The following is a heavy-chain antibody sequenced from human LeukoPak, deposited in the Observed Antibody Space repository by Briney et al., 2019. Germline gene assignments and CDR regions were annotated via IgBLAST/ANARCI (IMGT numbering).Heavy chain of an antibody. CDR3: ARPTNYYGSGSYSFDY. V-gene: IGHV3-21*01. Sequence: GGSLRLSCAASGFTFSSYSMNWVRQAPGKGLEWVSSISSSSSYIYYADSVKGRFTISRDNAKNSLYLQMNSLRAEDTAVYYCARPTNYYGSGSYSFDYWGQGTLVTVSS. CDR1: GFTFSSYS. J-gene: IGHJ4*02. CDR2: ISSSSSYI. D-gene: IGHD3-10*01.